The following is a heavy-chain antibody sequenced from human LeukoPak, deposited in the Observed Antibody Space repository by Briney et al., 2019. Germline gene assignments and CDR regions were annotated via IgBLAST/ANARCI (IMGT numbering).Heavy chain of an antibody. J-gene: IGHJ3*02. D-gene: IGHD3-22*01. Sequence: PGGSLRLSCAASGFTFSSYGMNWVRQAPGKGLEWVSSISSSSYIYYADSVKGRFTISRDNAKNSLYLQMNSLRAEDTAVYYCARALIPYYDSSDDAFDIWGQGTMVTVSS. CDR3: ARALIPYYDSSDDAFDI. CDR1: GFTFSSYG. CDR2: ISSSSYI. V-gene: IGHV3-21*01.